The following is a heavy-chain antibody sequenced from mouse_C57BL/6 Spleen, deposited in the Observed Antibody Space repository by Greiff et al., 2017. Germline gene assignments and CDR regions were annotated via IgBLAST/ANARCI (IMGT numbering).Heavy chain of an antibody. D-gene: IGHD1-1*01. CDR2: IWSGGST. CDR3: ARNWDDGSSYGYAMDY. V-gene: IGHV2-2*01. Sequence: QVQLQQSGPGLVQPSQSLSITCTVSGFSLTSYGVHWVRQSPGKGLEWLGVIWSGGSTAYNAAFISSLSIIKDNSKSHVFYKMNGLQAGDTAIYYCARNWDDGSSYGYAMDYWGQGTSVTVSS. J-gene: IGHJ4*01. CDR1: GFSLTSYG.